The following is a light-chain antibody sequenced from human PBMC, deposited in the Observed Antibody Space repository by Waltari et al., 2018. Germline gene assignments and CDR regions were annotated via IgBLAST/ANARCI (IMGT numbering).Light chain of an antibody. J-gene: IGKJ1*01. CDR1: QSISSH. CDR3: QHRSDWPWT. Sequence: EIVLPQSPATLSLSTGERATLSCRASQSISSHLAWYQQKPGQAPRLLVFDASNRATGIPARFSGAGSGTDFTLSITTLEPEDFAVYYCQHRSDWPWTFGQGTKVEFK. V-gene: IGKV3-11*01. CDR2: DAS.